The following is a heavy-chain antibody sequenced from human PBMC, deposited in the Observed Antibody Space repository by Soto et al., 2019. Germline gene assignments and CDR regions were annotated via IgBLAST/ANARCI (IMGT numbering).Heavy chain of an antibody. Sequence: GSLRLSCAASGFTFSSYAMSWVRQAPGKGLEWVSAISGSGGSTYYADSVKGRFTISRDNSKNTLYLQMNSLRAEDTAVYYCAKLNMGYYYDSSGSVRSDAFDIWGQGTMVTVSS. CDR1: GFTFSSYA. CDR2: ISGSGGST. V-gene: IGHV3-23*01. D-gene: IGHD3-22*01. CDR3: AKLNMGYYYDSSGSVRSDAFDI. J-gene: IGHJ3*02.